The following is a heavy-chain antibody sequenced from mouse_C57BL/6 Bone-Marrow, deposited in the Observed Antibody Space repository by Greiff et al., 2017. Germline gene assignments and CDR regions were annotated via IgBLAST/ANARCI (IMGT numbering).Heavy chain of an antibody. Sequence: QVQLQQSGAELVKPGASVKMSCKASGYTFTTYPIEWMKQNHGKSLEWIGNFHPYSDDTKYNEKFKGKATLTVEKSSSTVYLELSRLTSDDSAVYYCARFDYYGSSPYARDYWGQGTSVTVSS. V-gene: IGHV1-47*01. CDR2: FHPYSDDT. J-gene: IGHJ4*01. D-gene: IGHD1-1*01. CDR1: GYTFTTYP. CDR3: ARFDYYGSSPYARDY.